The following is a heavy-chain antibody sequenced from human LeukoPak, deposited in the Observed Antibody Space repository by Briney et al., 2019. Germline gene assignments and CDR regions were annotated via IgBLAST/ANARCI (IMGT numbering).Heavy chain of an antibody. J-gene: IGHJ5*02. Sequence: PSETLSLTCTVSGGSISSGGYYWSWIRQPPGKGLEWIGYIYHSGSAYYNPSLKSRVTISVDRSKNQFSLKLSSVTAADTAVYYCAREISPIVVVPAATAGHNWFDPWGQGTLVTVSS. CDR2: IYHSGSA. V-gene: IGHV4-30-2*01. D-gene: IGHD2-2*01. CDR3: AREISPIVVVPAATAGHNWFDP. CDR1: GGSISSGGYY.